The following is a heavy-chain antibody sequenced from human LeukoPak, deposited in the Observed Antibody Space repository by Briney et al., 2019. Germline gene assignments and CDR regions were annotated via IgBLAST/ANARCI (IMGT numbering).Heavy chain of an antibody. CDR2: ITNNGKNT. V-gene: IGHV3-23*01. D-gene: IGHD2-8*01. CDR1: GFTFNDYA. Sequence: PGGSLRLSCVISGFTFNDYAMSWVRQAPGKGLEWVSAITNNGKNTYYADSVKGRFTISIDNSNNTLYLQVNSLRVEDKAVYYCAKGSRWVYAVYYMDVWGKGTTVAVSS. J-gene: IGHJ6*03. CDR3: AKGSRWVYAVYYMDV.